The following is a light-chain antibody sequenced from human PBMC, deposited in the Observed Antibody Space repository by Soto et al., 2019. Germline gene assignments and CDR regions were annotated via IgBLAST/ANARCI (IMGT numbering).Light chain of an antibody. CDR1: QSIANF. J-gene: IGKJ1*01. V-gene: IGKV1-39*01. CDR3: QHYNSYSEA. Sequence: DIQMTQSPSSLSASVGDRVTITCRASQSIANFLNWYQQKPGKAPKLVIYGTSTLQSGVPSRFSGSGSGTDFTLTISSLQPEDFATYYCQHYNSYSEAFGQGTKVDI. CDR2: GTS.